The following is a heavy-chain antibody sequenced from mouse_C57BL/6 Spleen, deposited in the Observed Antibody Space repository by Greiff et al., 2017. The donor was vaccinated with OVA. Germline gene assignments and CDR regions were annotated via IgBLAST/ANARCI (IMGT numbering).Heavy chain of an antibody. D-gene: IGHD2-1*01. CDR2: IYPSDSET. V-gene: IGHV1-61*01. CDR1: GYTFTSYW. CDR3: ARGEAIYYGKRNAMDY. J-gene: IGHJ4*01. Sequence: VQLQQPGAELVRPGSSVKLSCKASGYTFTSYWMDWVKQRPGQGLEWIGNIYPSDSETHYNQKFKDKATLTVDKSSSTAYMQLSSLTSEDSAVYYCARGEAIYYGKRNAMDYWGQGTSVTVSS.